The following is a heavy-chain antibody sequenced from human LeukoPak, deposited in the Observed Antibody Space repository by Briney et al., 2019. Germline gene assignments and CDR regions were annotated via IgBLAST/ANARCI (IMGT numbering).Heavy chain of an antibody. Sequence: GASVKVSCKASGYTFTSYYMHWVRQAPGQGLEWMGIINPSGGSTSYAQKFQGGVTMTRDTSTSTVYMELSSLRSEDTAVYYCARDPDYYDSSGYYVSWFDPWGQGTLVTVSS. D-gene: IGHD3-22*01. CDR1: GYTFTSYY. V-gene: IGHV1-46*01. CDR3: ARDPDYYDSSGYYVSWFDP. CDR2: INPSGGST. J-gene: IGHJ5*02.